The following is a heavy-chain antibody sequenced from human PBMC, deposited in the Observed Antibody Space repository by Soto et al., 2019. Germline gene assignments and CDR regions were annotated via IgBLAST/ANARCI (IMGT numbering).Heavy chain of an antibody. V-gene: IGHV4-39*01. D-gene: IGHD4-17*01. CDR3: ARSRTTVVTLDY. Sequence: QLQLQESGPGLVKPSETLSLTCTVSGGSISSSSYYWGWIRQPPGKGLEWIGSIYYSGSTYYNPSLKSRVTISVDTSKTHVSLKLSSVTAADTAVYYCARSRTTVVTLDYWGQGTLVTVSS. J-gene: IGHJ4*02. CDR2: IYYSGST. CDR1: GGSISSSSYY.